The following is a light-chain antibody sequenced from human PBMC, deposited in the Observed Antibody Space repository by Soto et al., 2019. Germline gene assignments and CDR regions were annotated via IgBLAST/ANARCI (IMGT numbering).Light chain of an antibody. Sequence: DIQMTQSPSSLSASVGDRVTITCRGSQGIRNNLAWFQQKPGKAPRSLIYAASNLQSGVPSKFSGSGSGTDFTLTISSLQPEDFATYYCQQYDSYPLTFGGGTEVEIK. J-gene: IGKJ4*01. CDR2: AAS. V-gene: IGKV1-16*02. CDR3: QQYDSYPLT. CDR1: QGIRNN.